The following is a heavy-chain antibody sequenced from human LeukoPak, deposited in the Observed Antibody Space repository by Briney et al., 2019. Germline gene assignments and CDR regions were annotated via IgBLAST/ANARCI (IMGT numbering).Heavy chain of an antibody. J-gene: IGHJ4*02. CDR1: GYTFTGYY. V-gene: IGHV1-2*06. D-gene: IGHD3-3*01. Sequence: ASVKVSCKASGYTFTGYYMHWVRQAPGQGLEWMGRINPNSGGTNYEQKFQGRVTMTRDTAISTAYMELSRLRSDDTAVYYCARTIDFWSGYYYYDYWGQGTLDTVSS. CDR2: INPNSGGT. CDR3: ARTIDFWSGYYYYDY.